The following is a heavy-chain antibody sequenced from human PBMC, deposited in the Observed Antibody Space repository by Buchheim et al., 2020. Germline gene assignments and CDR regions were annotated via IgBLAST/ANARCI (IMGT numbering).Heavy chain of an antibody. CDR3: ARDFSGWSRDY. CDR1: GFSFSPFG. Sequence: DVQLVESGGGLVMPGGSLTLSCVTSGFSFSPFGMTWVRQAPGKGLEWVATVGSGHHTFYADLVEGRFTVSRDNARSPGDLQRNSLRAEDTAVYFCARDFSGWSRDYWGQGIL. D-gene: IGHD6-19*01. J-gene: IGHJ4*02. V-gene: IGHV3-21*01. CDR2: VGSGHHT.